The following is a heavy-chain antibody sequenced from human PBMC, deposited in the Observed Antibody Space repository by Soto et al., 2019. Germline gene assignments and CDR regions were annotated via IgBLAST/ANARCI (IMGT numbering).Heavy chain of an antibody. J-gene: IGHJ4*02. CDR2: ISSSGGRT. V-gene: IGHV3-23*01. Sequence: EVQLLESRGGLVQPGGSVRLSCGTSGFSFVNYGMGWVRQAPGKGLEWVSGISSSGGRTYFADSVRGRFTISRDNSKNTMYLQMDSLRVEDTAVYYCAKVAKPRVVIEYFDYWGQGSLVTVSS. D-gene: IGHD3-3*01. CDR3: AKVAKPRVVIEYFDY. CDR1: GFSFVNYG.